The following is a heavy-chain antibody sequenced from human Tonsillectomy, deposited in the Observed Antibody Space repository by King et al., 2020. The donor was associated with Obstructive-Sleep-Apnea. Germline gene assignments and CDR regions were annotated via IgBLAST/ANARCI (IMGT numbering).Heavy chain of an antibody. Sequence: VQLVQSGAEVKKPGESLKISCKGSGYSFTSYWIGWVRQMPGKGLEWMRIIYPGDSDTRYSPSFQGQVTISADKSISTAYLQWSSLKASDTAMYYCARLTPRGVVVVGYFDYWGQGTLVTVSS. CDR3: ARLTPRGVVVVGYFDY. CDR1: GYSFTSYW. J-gene: IGHJ4*02. D-gene: IGHD3-3*01. CDR2: IYPGDSDT. V-gene: IGHV5-51*01.